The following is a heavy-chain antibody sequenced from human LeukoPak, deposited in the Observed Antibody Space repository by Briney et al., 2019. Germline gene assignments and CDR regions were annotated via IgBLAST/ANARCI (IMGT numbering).Heavy chain of an antibody. Sequence: SETLSLTCTVSGGSISSYYWSWIRQPPGQGLEWIGYIYYSGSTNYNPSLKSRVTISVDTSKSQFSLKLTSVTAADTAVYYCAREAYCGGDCYSSDYWGQGTLVTVSS. D-gene: IGHD2-21*02. J-gene: IGHJ4*02. V-gene: IGHV4-59*01. CDR3: AREAYCGGDCYSSDY. CDR1: GGSISSYY. CDR2: IYYSGST.